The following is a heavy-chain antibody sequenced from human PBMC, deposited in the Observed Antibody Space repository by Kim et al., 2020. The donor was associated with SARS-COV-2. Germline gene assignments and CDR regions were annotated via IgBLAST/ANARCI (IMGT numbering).Heavy chain of an antibody. J-gene: IGHJ4*02. V-gene: IGHV3-23*01. D-gene: IGHD3-3*01. CDR3: PTHDLWNNHIYN. CDR2: IVGSGEGT. Sequence: GGSLRLSCEASGRISRNSGRSWVRQAPGKGREGLAGIVGSGEGTFYADTVKGRFTITRDNSKNTLFLQMSALRAEDTAVYYCPTHDLWNNHIYNWGQGSLGAVST. CDR1: GRISRNSG.